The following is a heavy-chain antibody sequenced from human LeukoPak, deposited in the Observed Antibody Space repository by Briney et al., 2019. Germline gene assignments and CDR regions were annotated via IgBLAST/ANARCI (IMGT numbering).Heavy chain of an antibody. CDR2: IYSGGST. CDR1: GFTVSSNY. V-gene: IGHV3-53*01. Sequence: GGSLRLSCAASGFTVSSNYMSWVRQAPGKGLEWVSVIYSGGSTYYADYVKGRFTISRDNSKNTLYLQMNSLRAEDTAVYYCARVNYYDSSGYYWETPDYWGQGTLVTVSS. J-gene: IGHJ4*02. CDR3: ARVNYYDSSGYYWETPDY. D-gene: IGHD3-22*01.